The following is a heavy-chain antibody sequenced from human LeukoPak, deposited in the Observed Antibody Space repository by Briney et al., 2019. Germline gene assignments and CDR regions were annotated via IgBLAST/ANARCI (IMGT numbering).Heavy chain of an antibody. CDR1: GCTFTSYD. V-gene: IGHV4-4*07. J-gene: IGHJ4*02. D-gene: IGHD1-26*01. Sequence: SETLSLTCTASGCTFTSYDSSWVRQPAGQGLEWMGRIYASGSTKYNASIKRRGITSAEKTKNQFSLKLSSVTAGDTAVFYCARETSRRYREFDYWGQGTLVTVSS. CDR2: IYASGST. CDR3: ARETSRRYREFDY.